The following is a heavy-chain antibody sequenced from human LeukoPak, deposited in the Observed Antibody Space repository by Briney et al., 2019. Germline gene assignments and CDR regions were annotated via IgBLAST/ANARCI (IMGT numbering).Heavy chain of an antibody. CDR2: IYSGGST. CDR3: ATRDNGYYYGMDV. J-gene: IGHJ6*02. CDR1: GISVGSNY. Sequence: GGSLRLSCAASGISVGSNYMSWVRQAPGKGLEWVSIIYSGGSTYYTYSVKGRFTISRDYSKNTLYLQMNSLRAEDTAVYYCATRDNGYYYGMDVWGQGTTVIVSS. V-gene: IGHV3-66*01. D-gene: IGHD1-1*01.